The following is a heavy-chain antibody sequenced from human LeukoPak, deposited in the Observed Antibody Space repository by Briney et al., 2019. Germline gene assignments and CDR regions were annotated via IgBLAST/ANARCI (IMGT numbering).Heavy chain of an antibody. J-gene: IGHJ4*02. Sequence: GASVKVSCKASGGTFNSYAISWVRQAPGQGLEWMGGIIPIFGTTNYARKFRGRVTLTADKFTSTVYMELSSLRSEDTAVYYCARDSTVVTRGILAYWGQGTLVTVSS. D-gene: IGHD4-23*01. CDR3: ARDSTVVTRGILAY. CDR2: IIPIFGTT. CDR1: GGTFNSYA. V-gene: IGHV1-69*06.